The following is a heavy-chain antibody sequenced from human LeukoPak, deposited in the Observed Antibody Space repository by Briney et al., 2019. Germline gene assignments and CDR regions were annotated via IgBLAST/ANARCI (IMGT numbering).Heavy chain of an antibody. CDR2: INHSGST. Sequence: SGTLSLTCAVSGGSISSSNWWSWVRQPPGKGLEWIGEINHSGSTNYNPSLKSRVTISVDTSKNQFSLKLSSVTAADTAVYYCASRGGSSDYWGQGTLVTVSS. J-gene: IGHJ4*02. CDR1: GGSISSSNW. D-gene: IGHD3-16*01. CDR3: ASRGGSSDY. V-gene: IGHV4-4*02.